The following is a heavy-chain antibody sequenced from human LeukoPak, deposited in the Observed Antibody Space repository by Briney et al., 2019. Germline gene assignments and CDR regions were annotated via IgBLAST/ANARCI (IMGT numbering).Heavy chain of an antibody. Sequence: GESLKISCKGSGYSFTSYWIGWVRQMPGKGLEWMGIIYPGDSDTRYSPSFQGQVTISADKSISTAYLQWSSLKASDTAMYYRARVYGDSSSWYGPDAFDIWGQGTMVTVSS. V-gene: IGHV5-51*01. CDR2: IYPGDSDT. D-gene: IGHD6-13*01. J-gene: IGHJ3*02. CDR1: GYSFTSYW. CDR3: ARVYGDSSSWYGPDAFDI.